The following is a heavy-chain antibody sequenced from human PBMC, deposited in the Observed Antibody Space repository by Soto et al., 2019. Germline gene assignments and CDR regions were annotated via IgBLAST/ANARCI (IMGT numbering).Heavy chain of an antibody. Sequence: QITLKESGPTLVKPTQTLTLTCTFSGFSLSTSGVGVGCIRQPPGKALEWLALIYWDDDKRYSPSLKSRLTINKDTSKKQVVITMTNMEPVDTATYYCAQRSSSVAAAGNWFDPWGQGTLVTVSS. J-gene: IGHJ5*02. V-gene: IGHV2-5*02. CDR1: GFSLSTSGVG. CDR3: AQRSSSVAAAGNWFDP. CDR2: IYWDDDK. D-gene: IGHD6-13*01.